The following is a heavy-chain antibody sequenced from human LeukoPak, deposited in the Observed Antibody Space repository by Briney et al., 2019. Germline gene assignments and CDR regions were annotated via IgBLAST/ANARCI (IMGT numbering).Heavy chain of an antibody. D-gene: IGHD5-24*01. CDR2: ISSSSSYI. J-gene: IGHJ4*02. CDR3: ARDQRWPQLPFDY. CDR1: GFTFSSYS. V-gene: IGHV3-21*01. Sequence: GGSLRLSCAASGFTFSSYSMNWVRQAPGKGLEWVSSISSSSSYIYYADSVKGRFTISRDNAKNSLYLQMNSLRAEDTAVYYCARDQRWPQLPFDYWGQGTLVTVSS.